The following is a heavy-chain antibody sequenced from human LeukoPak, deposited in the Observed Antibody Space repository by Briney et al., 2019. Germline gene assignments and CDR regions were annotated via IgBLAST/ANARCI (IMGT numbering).Heavy chain of an antibody. V-gene: IGHV3-21*01. CDR1: GFTFSSYS. J-gene: IGHJ4*02. CDR2: ISSSSSYI. CDR3: ARDAYYGSGSYDY. D-gene: IGHD3-10*01. Sequence: GGSLRLSCAASGFTFSSYSMNWVRQAPGKGLEWVSSISSSSSYIYYADSVKGRLTISRDNAKNSLYLQMNSLRAEDTAVYYCARDAYYGSGSYDYWGQGTLVTASS.